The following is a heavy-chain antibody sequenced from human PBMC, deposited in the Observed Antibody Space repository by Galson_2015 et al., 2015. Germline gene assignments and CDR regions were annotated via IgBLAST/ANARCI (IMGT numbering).Heavy chain of an antibody. V-gene: IGHV4-59*01. D-gene: IGHD2-15*01. J-gene: IGHJ4*02. CDR2: IYYSGST. CDR3: AREYCSGGSCYPRD. Sequence: LSLTCTVSGGSISSYYWSWMRQPPGQGLEWIGYIYYSGSTNYNPSLKSRVTISVDTSKNQCSLKLSSVTAADTAVYYCAREYCSGGSCYPRDWGQGTLVTVSS. CDR1: GGSISSYY.